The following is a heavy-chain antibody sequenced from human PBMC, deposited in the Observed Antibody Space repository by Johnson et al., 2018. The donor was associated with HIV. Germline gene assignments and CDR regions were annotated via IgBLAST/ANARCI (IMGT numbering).Heavy chain of an antibody. CDR1: GFTVSSNY. Sequence: AQLVESGGGLVQPGGSLRLSCAASGFTVSSNYMSWVRQAPGKGLEWVANIMQDGSEKYYVDSVKGRFTISRDNSKNTLYLQMNSLRAEDTAVYYCARETDYGPPNAFDIWGQGTMVTVSS. CDR2: IMQDGSEK. D-gene: IGHD4-17*01. V-gene: IGHV3-7*05. CDR3: ARETDYGPPNAFDI. J-gene: IGHJ3*02.